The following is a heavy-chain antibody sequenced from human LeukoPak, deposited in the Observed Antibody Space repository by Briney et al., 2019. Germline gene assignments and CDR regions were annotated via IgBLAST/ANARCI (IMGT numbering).Heavy chain of an antibody. CDR2: ISGSGGST. CDR1: GFGFSYAW. J-gene: IGHJ4*02. Sequence: GGSLRLSCAASGFGFSYAWMSWVRQAPGKGLEWASAISGSGGSTYYADSVKGRFTISRDNSKNTLYLQMNSLRAEDTAVYYCAAARVPIDYWGQGTLVTVSS. V-gene: IGHV3-23*01. D-gene: IGHD6-6*01. CDR3: AAARVPIDY.